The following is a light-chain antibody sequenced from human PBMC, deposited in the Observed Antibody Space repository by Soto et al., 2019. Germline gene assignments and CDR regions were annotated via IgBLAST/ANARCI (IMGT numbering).Light chain of an antibody. CDR3: SSYAGSNNLI. V-gene: IGLV2-8*01. CDR2: EVN. CDR1: SSDLGDYDY. Sequence: QSALTQPPSASGSPGQSVTISCTGTSSDLGDYDYVSWYQQRPGKAPKVMIYEVNKRPSGVPDRFSGSKSGNTASLTVTGLQADDEADYYCSSYAGSNNLIFGGGTKLTVL. J-gene: IGLJ2*01.